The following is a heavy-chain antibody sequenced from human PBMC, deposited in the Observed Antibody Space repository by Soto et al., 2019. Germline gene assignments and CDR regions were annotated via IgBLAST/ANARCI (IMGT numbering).Heavy chain of an antibody. V-gene: IGHV4-59*01. J-gene: IGHJ4*02. CDR2: IYYSGST. CDR3: ARGDSAAIFDY. Sequence: QVQLQESGPGLVKPSETLSLTCTVSVGSISSYYWSWIRQPPGKGLEWIGYIYYSGSTNYNPSLKSRVTISVDTSKNQFSLKLSAVTAADTAVYYCARGDSAAIFDYWGQGTLVTVSS. D-gene: IGHD2-2*01. CDR1: VGSISSYY.